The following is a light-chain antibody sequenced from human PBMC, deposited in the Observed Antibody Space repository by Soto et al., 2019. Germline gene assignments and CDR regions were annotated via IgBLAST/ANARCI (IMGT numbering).Light chain of an antibody. CDR1: QIINRY. J-gene: IGKJ5*01. V-gene: IGKV1-39*01. CDR2: SVS. Sequence: DIQMTQSPSSLSASVGDKVTITCRASQIINRYLSWYQQKPGSAPKLLIYSVSVLGGGVPARFSGSGSGTDFTLTINSLQPEDFATYYCQQSYSMPITFGQGTRLDIK. CDR3: QQSYSMPIT.